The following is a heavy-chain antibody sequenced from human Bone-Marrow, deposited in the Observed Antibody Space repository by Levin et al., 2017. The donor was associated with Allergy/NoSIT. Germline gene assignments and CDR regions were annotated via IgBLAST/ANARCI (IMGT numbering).Heavy chain of an antibody. CDR2: IDQSGNT. D-gene: IGHD2-15*01. Sequence: SETLSLTCAVSNYSISSGFHWGWIRQPPGKGLEWIGSIDQSGNTYYSPSLKSRVTISVDTSKNQFSLRLTSVSAADTAVYYCARTLGYCSGDGCYYYFDYWCQGTLVTVSS. J-gene: IGHJ4*02. CDR1: NYSISSGFH. CDR3: ARTLGYCSGDGCYYYFDY. V-gene: IGHV4-38-2*01.